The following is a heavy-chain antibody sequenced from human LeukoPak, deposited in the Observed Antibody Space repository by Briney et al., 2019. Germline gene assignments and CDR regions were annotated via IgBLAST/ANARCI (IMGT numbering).Heavy chain of an antibody. D-gene: IGHD3-22*01. CDR2: INPNSGGT. CDR3: ARTYYYDSSGYPVPFAY. CDR1: GYTFTGYY. V-gene: IGHV1-2*02. Sequence: ASVKVSCKASGYTFTGYYMHWVRQAPGQGLEWMGWINPNSGGTNYAQKFQGRVTMTRDTSISTAYMELSRLRSDDTAVYYCARTYYYDSSGYPVPFAYWGQGTLVTVSS. J-gene: IGHJ4*02.